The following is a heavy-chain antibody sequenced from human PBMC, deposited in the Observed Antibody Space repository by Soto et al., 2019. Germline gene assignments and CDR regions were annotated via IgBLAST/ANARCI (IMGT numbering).Heavy chain of an antibody. CDR3: AXXXAAGKYXYGVDV. V-gene: IGHV5-51*01. J-gene: IGHJ6*02. Sequence: PGESLKISGKGSGYSFTSYWIGWVRQMPGKGLEWMGIIYPGDSDTRYSPSFQGQVTISADKSISTAYLQWSSLKASDTAMYYCAXXXAAGKYXYGVDVXGQGTTVTVSS. D-gene: IGHD6-13*01. CDR2: IYPGDSDT. CDR1: GYSFTSYW.